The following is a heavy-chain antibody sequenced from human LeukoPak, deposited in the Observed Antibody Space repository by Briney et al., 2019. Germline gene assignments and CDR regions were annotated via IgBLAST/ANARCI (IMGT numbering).Heavy chain of an antibody. D-gene: IGHD6-19*01. CDR2: VYTSGGT. Sequence: SETLDLTCSVSDGSLRTYYWSWIRQPAGKGLEWIGRVYTSGGTDYNPSLKSRVTMSVDTSRNQFSLKLSSVTAADTAVYYCARGGSGWPNYFDYWGQGALVTVSS. J-gene: IGHJ4*02. V-gene: IGHV4-4*07. CDR3: ARGGSGWPNYFDY. CDR1: DGSLRTYY.